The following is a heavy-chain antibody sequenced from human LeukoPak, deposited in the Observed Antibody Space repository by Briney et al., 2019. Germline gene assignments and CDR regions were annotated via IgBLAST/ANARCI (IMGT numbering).Heavy chain of an antibody. CDR3: ARHQFQLFGNDDAFDV. Sequence: SETLSLTCTVSGGSMNSYYWSWIRQPPGKGLEWIGYIYYSGSTNYNPSLKSRVTISVDTSKNQFSLKMNSVTAADTAVYFCARHQFQLFGNDDAFDVWGQGTMVTVSS. CDR2: IYYSGST. V-gene: IGHV4-59*08. D-gene: IGHD2-2*01. J-gene: IGHJ3*01. CDR1: GGSMNSYY.